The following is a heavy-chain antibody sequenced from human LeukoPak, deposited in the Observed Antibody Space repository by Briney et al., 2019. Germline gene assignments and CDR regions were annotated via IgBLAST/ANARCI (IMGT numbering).Heavy chain of an antibody. J-gene: IGHJ4*02. CDR2: IISSGNFI. V-gene: IGHV3-21*01. CDR3: ARVLGSGSYLSFDY. CDR1: GFTFSSFG. D-gene: IGHD1-26*01. Sequence: GGSLRLSCAASGFTFSSFGMNWVRQAPGKGLEWVASIISSGNFISYADSVKGRFTISRDNAKNSLYLQMNSLRAEDTAVYYCARVLGSGSYLSFDYWGQGTPVTVSS.